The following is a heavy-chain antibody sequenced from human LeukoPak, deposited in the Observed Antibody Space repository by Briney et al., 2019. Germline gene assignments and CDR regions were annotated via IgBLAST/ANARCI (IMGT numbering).Heavy chain of an antibody. CDR1: GFTFTSFG. Sequence: GGSLRLSCAASGFTFTSFGMHWVRQAPGRGLEWVALIRYDGTNEYYTDSVKGRFTISRDNAKNSLYLQMNSLRAEDTAVYYCGRQAAPDYWGQGTLVTVSS. V-gene: IGHV3-33*01. CDR2: IRYDGTNE. J-gene: IGHJ4*02. CDR3: GRQAAPDY. D-gene: IGHD2-15*01.